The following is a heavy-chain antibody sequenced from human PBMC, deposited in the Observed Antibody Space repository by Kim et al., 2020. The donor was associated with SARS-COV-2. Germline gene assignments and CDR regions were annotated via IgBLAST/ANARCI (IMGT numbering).Heavy chain of an antibody. CDR1: RFTFSSYG. V-gene: IGHV3-33*05. Sequence: GGSLRLSCAASRFTFSSYGMHWVRQAPGKGLEWVAVISHDGNNKYYADSVKGRFTISRDNSKNTLYLQMNSLRAEDTAMYYCARLIVVTMGVDYWGRGTLVTVSS. J-gene: IGHJ4*02. CDR2: ISHDGNNK. D-gene: IGHD5-12*01. CDR3: ARLIVVTMGVDY.